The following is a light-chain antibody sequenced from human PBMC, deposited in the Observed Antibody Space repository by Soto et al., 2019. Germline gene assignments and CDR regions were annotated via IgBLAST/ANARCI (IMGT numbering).Light chain of an antibody. J-gene: IGKJ1*01. CDR3: QQRSNSWT. CDR2: DAS. Sequence: EIVLTQSPATLSLSPGERATLSCRASQSVSSYLAWYQQKPGQAPRLLIYDASNRATGIPARFSGSGSGTDFTLTISSLEPEYFGVYYCQQRSNSWTFGQGTKVEIK. CDR1: QSVSSY. V-gene: IGKV3-11*01.